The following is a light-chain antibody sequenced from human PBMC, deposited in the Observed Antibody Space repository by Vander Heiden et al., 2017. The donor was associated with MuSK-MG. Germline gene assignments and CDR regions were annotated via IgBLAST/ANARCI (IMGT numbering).Light chain of an antibody. V-gene: IGLV2-14*03. CDR2: DVN. CDR1: NSDIGGFNY. J-gene: IGLJ1*01. CDR3: TSYSSSSTLYV. Sequence: QSALTQPASVSGSPGQSITISCTGTNSDIGGFNYVSWNQQYPGKAPKLFIYDVNKRPSGVSSRFSGSKSGTTASLTISGLQAEDEADYFCTSYSSSSTLYVFGTGTRVTVL.